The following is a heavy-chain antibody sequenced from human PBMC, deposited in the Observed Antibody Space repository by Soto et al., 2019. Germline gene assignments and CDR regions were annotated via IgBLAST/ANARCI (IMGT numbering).Heavy chain of an antibody. J-gene: IGHJ4*02. V-gene: IGHV1-18*01. CDR3: AGSGSNGGSDY. CDR2: ISAYNGNT. CDR1: GYTFTSHG. D-gene: IGHD1-26*01. Sequence: ASVKVACKASGYTFTSHGISWVRQAPGQGLEWMGWISAYNGNTNYAQKLQGRVTMTTDTSTSTAYMELRSLRSDDTAVYYCAGSGSNGGSDYWGQGTLVTVSS.